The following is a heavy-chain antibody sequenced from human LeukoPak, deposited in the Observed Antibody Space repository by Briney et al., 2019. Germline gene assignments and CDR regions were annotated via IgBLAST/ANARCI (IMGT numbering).Heavy chain of an antibody. Sequence: SETLSLTCAVYGGSFSGYYWSWIRQPPGKGLEWIGEINHSGSTNYNPSLKSRVTISVDTSKNQFSLKLSSVTAADTAVYYCARNSAYDSSGYFGGWGQGTLVTVSS. D-gene: IGHD3-22*01. J-gene: IGHJ4*02. CDR3: ARNSAYDSSGYFGG. CDR2: INHSGST. V-gene: IGHV4-34*01. CDR1: GGSFSGYY.